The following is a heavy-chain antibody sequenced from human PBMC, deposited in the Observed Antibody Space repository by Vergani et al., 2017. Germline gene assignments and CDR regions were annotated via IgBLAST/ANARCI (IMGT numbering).Heavy chain of an antibody. CDR2: INPSGGST. CDR1: GYTFTSYY. Sequence: QVQLVQSGAEVKKPGASVKVSCKASGYTFTSYYIHWVRPAPGQGLEWMGIINPSGGSTTYAQQFPGRLTMTRDTSTITVYMDLSNLRSEDTAVYYCARPHGDILPPDPRRLDYWGQGTLVSVSS. CDR3: ARPHGDILPPDPRRLDY. J-gene: IGHJ4*02. V-gene: IGHV1-46*03.